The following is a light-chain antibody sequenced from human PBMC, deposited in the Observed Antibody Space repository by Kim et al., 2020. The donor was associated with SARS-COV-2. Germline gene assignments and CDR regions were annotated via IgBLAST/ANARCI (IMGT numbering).Light chain of an antibody. CDR2: AAS. CDR1: QGVATS. V-gene: IGKV1-NL1*01. CDR3: QHYYFAPRT. J-gene: IGKJ2*01. Sequence: GDRVTITCRASQGVATSLAWYQHKPGKAPKLLLYAASVLETGVPSRFSGSRSGTDYTLTISSLQPEDFATYYCQHYYFAPRTFG.